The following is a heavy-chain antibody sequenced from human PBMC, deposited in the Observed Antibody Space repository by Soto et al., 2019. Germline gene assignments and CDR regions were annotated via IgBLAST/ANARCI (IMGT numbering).Heavy chain of an antibody. CDR3: AREGNLGRWIQPLDS. Sequence: SETLSLTCTVSGGSISSGGDYWSWIRQHPGKGLEWIGNIHYNGNTKYSPSLKSRVTMSVDTSKNHFSLKLISVTTADTAVYFCAREGNLGRWIQPLDSWGQGTLVTVSS. CDR1: GGSISSGGDY. V-gene: IGHV4-61*03. J-gene: IGHJ4*02. CDR2: IHYNGNT. D-gene: IGHD2-2*03.